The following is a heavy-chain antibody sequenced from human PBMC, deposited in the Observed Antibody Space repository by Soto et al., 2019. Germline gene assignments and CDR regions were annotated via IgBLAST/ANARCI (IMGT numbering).Heavy chain of an antibody. CDR2: ISYDGSNK. J-gene: IGHJ4*02. D-gene: IGHD3-16*01. Sequence: PGGSLRLSCAASGFTFSSYAMHWVRQAPGKGLEWVAVISYDGSNKYYADSVKGRFTISRDNSKNTLYLQMNSLRAEDTAVYYCATLLGELPYWGQGTLVTVSS. V-gene: IGHV3-30-3*01. CDR1: GFTFSSYA. CDR3: ATLLGELPY.